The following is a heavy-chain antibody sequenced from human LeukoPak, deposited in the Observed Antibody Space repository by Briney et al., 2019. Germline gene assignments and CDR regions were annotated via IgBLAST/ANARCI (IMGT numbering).Heavy chain of an antibody. D-gene: IGHD3-9*01. J-gene: IGHJ6*02. CDR3: ARGPVRDEDGLTGNSSSLGLDA. CDR2: IHHRAGT. CDR1: GGSFTNYD. V-gene: IGHV4-34*01. Sequence: SETLSLTCAVYGGSFTNYDWSWIRQVPGKALEWIGEIHHRAGTNYNPSLNSRVTISADTSKNQFSLTLSSVTAADSAVFYCARGPVRDEDGLTGNSSSLGLDAWGHGTTVTVSS.